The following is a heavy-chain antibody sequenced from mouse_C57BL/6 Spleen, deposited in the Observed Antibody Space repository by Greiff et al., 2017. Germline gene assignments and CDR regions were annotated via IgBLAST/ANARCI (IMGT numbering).Heavy chain of an antibody. J-gene: IGHJ2*01. Sequence: QVHVKQSGAELARPGASVKLSCKASGYTFPSYGISWVKQRTGQGLEWIGEIYPRSGNTYYNEKFKGKATLTADKSSSTAYMELRSLTSEDSAVYFCARRYYGSSYVYWGQGTTLTVSS. CDR1: GYTFPSYG. D-gene: IGHD1-1*01. V-gene: IGHV1-81*01. CDR3: ARRYYGSSYVY. CDR2: IYPRSGNT.